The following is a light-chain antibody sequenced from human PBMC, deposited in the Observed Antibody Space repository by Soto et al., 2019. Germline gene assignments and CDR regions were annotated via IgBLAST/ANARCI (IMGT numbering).Light chain of an antibody. CDR3: QAWDSSSLV. CDR1: KLGDKY. J-gene: IGLJ1*01. Sequence: SYELTQPPSVSVSPGQTASITCYGDKLGDKYACWYQQKPGQSPVLVIYQDSKRPSGIPERFSGSNSGNTATLTISGTQAMDEADYYCQAWDSSSLVFGTGTKVTVL. V-gene: IGLV3-1*01. CDR2: QDS.